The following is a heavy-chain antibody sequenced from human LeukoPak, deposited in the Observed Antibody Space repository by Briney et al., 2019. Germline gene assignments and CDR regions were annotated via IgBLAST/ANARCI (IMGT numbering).Heavy chain of an antibody. CDR2: ISSSSSYI. Sequence: GGSLRLSCAASGFTFSSYSMNWVRQAPGKGLEWVSSISSSSSYIYYADSVKGRFNISRDNGKNSLYLQMNSLRAEDTAVYYCAIKSSIAASKNWGQGTLVTVSS. D-gene: IGHD6-25*01. V-gene: IGHV3-21*01. CDR3: AIKSSIAASKN. J-gene: IGHJ4*01. CDR1: GFTFSSYS.